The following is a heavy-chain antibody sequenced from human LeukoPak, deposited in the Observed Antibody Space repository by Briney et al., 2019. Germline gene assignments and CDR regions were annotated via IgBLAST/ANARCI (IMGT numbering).Heavy chain of an antibody. J-gene: IGHJ4*02. D-gene: IGHD5-18*01. CDR2: INGDASST. CDR3: ARARGNTYGYFEY. CDR1: GLTLSGYW. V-gene: IGHV3-74*01. Sequence: GGSLRLSCAASGLTLSGYWMHWVRQAPGKRLVWVSRINGDASSTSYADSVKGRFTISRDNAKSTLYLQMNSLRVEDTAVYYCARARGNTYGYFEYWGQGTLVTVSS.